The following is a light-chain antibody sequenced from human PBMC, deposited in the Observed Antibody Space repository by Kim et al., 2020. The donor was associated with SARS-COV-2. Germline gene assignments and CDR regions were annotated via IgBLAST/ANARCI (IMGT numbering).Light chain of an antibody. CDR3: QQSFSTPLT. Sequence: IQVTQSPSSLSASLGDRVTITCRASQSINNYLHWYQYQPGKAPKLLIFSASILQSGVPSRFIGSGSETDFTLTITGLEPEDFGTYFCQQSFSTPLTFGGGTKVDIK. CDR2: SAS. V-gene: IGKV1-39*01. CDR1: QSINNY. J-gene: IGKJ4*01.